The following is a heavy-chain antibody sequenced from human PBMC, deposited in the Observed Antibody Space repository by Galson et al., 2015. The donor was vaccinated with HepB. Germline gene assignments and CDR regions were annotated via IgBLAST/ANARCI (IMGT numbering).Heavy chain of an antibody. V-gene: IGHV5-51*01. CDR1: GYHFTTFW. Sequence: QSGAEVTKPGESLRISCTTSGYHFTTFWIGWVRQMPGKGLEWMGIIFPGDSDTKYSPAFEGQVTISADESIDTAYLQWSSLKASDTAMYFCARQGFDSFGYWGQGTMITVSS. D-gene: IGHD3-10*01. CDR3: ARQGFDSFGY. J-gene: IGHJ4*02. CDR2: IFPGDSDT.